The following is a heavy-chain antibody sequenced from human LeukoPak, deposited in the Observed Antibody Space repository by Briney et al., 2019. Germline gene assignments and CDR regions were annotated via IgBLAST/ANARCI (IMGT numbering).Heavy chain of an antibody. Sequence: GGSLRLSCAASGFTFSGYCMNWVRQAPGKGLEWVSSISTSSSYIYYADSVKGRFTISRDNAKNSLYLQMNSLRAEDTAVYYCAGLGITMIGGVWGKGTTVTISS. J-gene: IGHJ6*04. CDR1: GFTFSGYC. CDR3: AGLGITMIGGV. D-gene: IGHD3-10*02. V-gene: IGHV3-21*01. CDR2: ISTSSSYI.